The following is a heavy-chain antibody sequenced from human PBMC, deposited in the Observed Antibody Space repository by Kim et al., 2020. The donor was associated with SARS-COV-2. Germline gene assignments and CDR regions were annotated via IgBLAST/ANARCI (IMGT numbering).Heavy chain of an antibody. Sequence: GGSLRLSCEASGFTLGNYWMSWVRQAPGKVSQWVANIKFDGSETFYADSVRGRFTISRDNARNSMYLQMNNLRVDDTAVYYCARDKAVGSGWSDSWGQGTLVTVSS. CDR2: IKFDGSET. CDR3: ARDKAVGSGWSDS. CDR1: GFTLGNYW. D-gene: IGHD6-19*01. J-gene: IGHJ5*01. V-gene: IGHV3-7*01.